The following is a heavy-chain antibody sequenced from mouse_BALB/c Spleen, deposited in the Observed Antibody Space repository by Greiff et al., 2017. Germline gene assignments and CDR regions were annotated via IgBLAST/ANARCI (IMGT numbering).Heavy chain of an antibody. CDR3: ARGYMGADY. Sequence: EVQLVESGPGLVKPSQSLSLTCSVTGYSITSGYYWNWIRQFPGNKLEWMGYISYDGSNNYNPSLKNRISITRDTSKNQFFLKLNSVTTEDTATYYCARGYMGADYWGQGTTLTVSS. D-gene: IGHD1-1*02. V-gene: IGHV3-6*02. J-gene: IGHJ2*01. CDR2: ISYDGSN. CDR1: GYSITSGYY.